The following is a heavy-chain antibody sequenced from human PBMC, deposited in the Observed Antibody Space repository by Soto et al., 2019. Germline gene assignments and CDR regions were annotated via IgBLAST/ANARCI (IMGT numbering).Heavy chain of an antibody. V-gene: IGHV1-18*01. CDR2: ISAYNGNT. Sequence: QVQLVQSGAEVKKPGASVKVSCKASGYTFTSYGISWVRQAPGQGLEWMGWISAYNGNTNYAQKLQGRVTMTTDTSTSTAYLERRSLRSDDTAVYYCARDVGYYGSGSYYMRCWFDPWGQGTLVTVSS. CDR1: GYTFTSYG. J-gene: IGHJ5*02. D-gene: IGHD3-10*01. CDR3: ARDVGYYGSGSYYMRCWFDP.